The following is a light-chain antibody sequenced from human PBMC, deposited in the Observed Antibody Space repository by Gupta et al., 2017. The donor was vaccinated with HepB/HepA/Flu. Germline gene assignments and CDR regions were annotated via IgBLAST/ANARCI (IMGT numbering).Light chain of an antibody. CDR1: QSVDIY. J-gene: IGKJ4*01. CDR3: QQRKNWPPLT. Sequence: ETVLTQSPATLSLSPGERATLSCRASQSVDIYLAWYQQRPGQAPRLLIYDSSNRDTGITARFSGSGYGKDLTLTISSREQEDFAGYYCQQRKNWPPLTFGGGTKVEMK. V-gene: IGKV3-11*01. CDR2: DSS.